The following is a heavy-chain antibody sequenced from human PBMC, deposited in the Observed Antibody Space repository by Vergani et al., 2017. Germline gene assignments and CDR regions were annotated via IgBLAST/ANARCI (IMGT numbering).Heavy chain of an antibody. D-gene: IGHD3-10*01. Sequence: QVQLVESGGGVVQPGRSLRLSCAASGFTFSSYAMHWVRQAPGKGLEWVAVISYDGSNKYYADSVKGRFTISGDNSKNTLYLQMNSLRAEDTAVYYCAKDEYGSGIDYWGQGTLVTVSS. CDR3: AKDEYGSGIDY. V-gene: IGHV3-30*04. CDR2: ISYDGSNK. J-gene: IGHJ4*02. CDR1: GFTFSSYA.